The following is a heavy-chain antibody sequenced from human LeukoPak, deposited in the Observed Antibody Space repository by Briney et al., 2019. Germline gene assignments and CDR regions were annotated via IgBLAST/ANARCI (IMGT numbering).Heavy chain of an antibody. Sequence: PSETLSLTCSVSSGSISSNNYYWGWIRQPPGKGLEWIGYIYYSGSTYYNPSLKSRVTISVDTSKNQFSLKLSSVTAPDTAVYYCARREDGRYTIDYWGQGTLVTVSS. V-gene: IGHV4-39*01. CDR2: IYYSGST. D-gene: IGHD5-24*01. CDR3: ARREDGRYTIDY. CDR1: SGSISSNNYY. J-gene: IGHJ4*02.